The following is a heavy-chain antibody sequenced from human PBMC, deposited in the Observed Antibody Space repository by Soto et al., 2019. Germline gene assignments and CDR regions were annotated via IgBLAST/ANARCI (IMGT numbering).Heavy chain of an antibody. CDR2: ISHHGLKE. V-gene: IGHV3-30*18. D-gene: IGHD1-26*01. J-gene: IGHJ4*02. CDR1: GFTFRDYG. CDR3: AKDWVGGSNKYYFEY. Sequence: QVQLVESGGGVVRPGRSLRLSCVASGFTFRDYGMHWVPQAPGKGLEWVAGISHHGLKEHYADSVKGRFTISRDNSNKAVYLQLNSLRGDETAVYYCAKDWVGGSNKYYFEYWGQGTLVTVSS.